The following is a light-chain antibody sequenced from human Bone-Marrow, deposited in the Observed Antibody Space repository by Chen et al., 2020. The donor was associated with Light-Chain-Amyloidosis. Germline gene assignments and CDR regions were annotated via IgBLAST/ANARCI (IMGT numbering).Light chain of an antibody. CDR1: SSDVGGDNH. CDR2: EVT. Sequence: QSALTQPASVSGSPGQSTTISCTGTSSDVGGDNHVSWYQQHPDKAPKLMIYEVTNRPSLVPDLFSGSKSDNTASLTISGLQTEDEADYFCSSYTITNTLVFGSGTRVTVL. V-gene: IGLV2-14*01. CDR3: SSYTITNTLV. J-gene: IGLJ1*01.